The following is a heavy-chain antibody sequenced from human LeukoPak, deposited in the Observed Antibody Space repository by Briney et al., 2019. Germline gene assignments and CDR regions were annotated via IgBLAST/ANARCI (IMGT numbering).Heavy chain of an antibody. V-gene: IGHV1-18*01. D-gene: IGHD3-22*01. CDR1: GYTFTSYG. Sequence: ASVKVSCKASGYTFTSYGISWVRQAPGQGLEWMGWISAYNGNTNYAQKLQGRVTMTTDTSTGTAYMELSSLRSEDTAVYYCARSSLVVTYYYYGMDVWGQGTTVTVSS. J-gene: IGHJ6*02. CDR3: ARSSLVVTYYYYGMDV. CDR2: ISAYNGNT.